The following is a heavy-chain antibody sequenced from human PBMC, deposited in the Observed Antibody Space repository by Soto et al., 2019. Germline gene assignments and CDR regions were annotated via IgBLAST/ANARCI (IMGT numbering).Heavy chain of an antibody. CDR3: ARGAGGYYYMDV. Sequence: EVQLVESGGGLVLPGGSLRLSCAASGFTFSSYWMHWVRQAPGKGLVWVSRIYSDGSRTSYADSVKGRFTISRDNAKNTLYLQMDSLSPEDTAVYYCARGAGGYYYMDVWGKGTTVTVSS. CDR2: IYSDGSRT. CDR1: GFTFSSYW. V-gene: IGHV3-74*01. J-gene: IGHJ6*03. D-gene: IGHD3-10*01.